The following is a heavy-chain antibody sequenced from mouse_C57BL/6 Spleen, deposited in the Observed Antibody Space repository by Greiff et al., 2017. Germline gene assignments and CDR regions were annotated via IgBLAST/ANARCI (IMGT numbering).Heavy chain of an antibody. D-gene: IGHD1-1*01. CDR3: ARPFNTTVVASSSGFAY. J-gene: IGHJ3*01. CDR2: INPNNGGT. V-gene: IGHV1-18*01. Sequence: EVKLQESGPELVKPGASVKIPCKASGYTFTDYNMDWVKQSHGKSLEWIGDINPNNGGTIYNQKFKGKATLTVDKSSSTAYMELRSLTSEDTAVYYCARPFNTTVVASSSGFAYWGQGTLVTVSA. CDR1: GYTFTDYN.